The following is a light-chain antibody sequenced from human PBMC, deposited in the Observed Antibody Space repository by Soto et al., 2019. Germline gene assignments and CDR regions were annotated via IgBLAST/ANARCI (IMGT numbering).Light chain of an antibody. CDR1: QTVSNK. CDR3: QQRDNWPRLT. J-gene: IGKJ4*01. Sequence: EIVLTQSPATLSSSPGERATLSCRASQTVSNKVAWYQHKPGQAPRLLIYDTSNRATGIPARFSGSGSGTDFTLTISSLEPEDFAVYYCQQRDNWPRLTFGGGTKVDIK. V-gene: IGKV3-11*01. CDR2: DTS.